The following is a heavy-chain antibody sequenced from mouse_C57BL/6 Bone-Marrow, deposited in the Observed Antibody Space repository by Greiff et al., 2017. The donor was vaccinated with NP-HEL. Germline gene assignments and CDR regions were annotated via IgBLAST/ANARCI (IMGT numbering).Heavy chain of an antibody. CDR1: GYAFSSSW. CDR2: IYPGDGDT. J-gene: IGHJ4*01. V-gene: IGHV1-82*01. D-gene: IGHD2-2*01. Sequence: VQLQQSGPELVKPGASVKISCKASGYAFSSSWMNWVKQRPGKGLEWIGRIYPGDGDTNYNGKFKGKATLTADKSSSTAYMQLSSLTSEDSAVYFCARIRLIYSGDDGYYAMDYWGQGTSVTVSS. CDR3: ARIRLIYSGDDGYYAMDY.